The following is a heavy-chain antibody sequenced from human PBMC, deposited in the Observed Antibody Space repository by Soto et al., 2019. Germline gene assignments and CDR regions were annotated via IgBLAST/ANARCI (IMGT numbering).Heavy chain of an antibody. J-gene: IGHJ3*02. CDR1: GYTFTGYY. Sequence: ASLKVSCKASGYTFTGYYMHWVRQAPGQGLEWMGWINPNSGGTNYAQKFQGWVTMTRDTSISTAYMELSRLRSDDTAVYYCASTRVRCSSTSCSSGAFDIWGQGTMVTVSS. CDR3: ASTRVRCSSTSCSSGAFDI. D-gene: IGHD2-2*01. V-gene: IGHV1-2*04. CDR2: INPNSGGT.